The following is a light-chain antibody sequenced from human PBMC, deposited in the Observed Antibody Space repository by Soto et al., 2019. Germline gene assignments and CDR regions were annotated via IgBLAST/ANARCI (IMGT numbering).Light chain of an antibody. V-gene: IGKV1-39*01. CDR1: QGISSY. CDR2: AAS. Sequence: DTQMTQSPSSLSASVGDRVTITCRASQGISSYLNWYQQKPGKAPKLLIYAASSLQSGVPSRFSGSGSGTDFTLTISSLQPEDFATYYCQQSYSTLLYTFGQGTKLEIK. J-gene: IGKJ2*01. CDR3: QQSYSTLLYT.